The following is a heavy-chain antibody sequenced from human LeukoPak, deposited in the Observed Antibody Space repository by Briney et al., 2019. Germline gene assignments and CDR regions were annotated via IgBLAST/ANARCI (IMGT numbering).Heavy chain of an antibody. CDR3: ARGRGGYCSGGSCYSGYYYYYGMDV. CDR2: INHSGST. J-gene: IGHJ6*04. CDR1: GGSFSGYY. V-gene: IGHV4-34*01. D-gene: IGHD2-15*01. Sequence: SETLSLTCAVYGGSFSGYYWSRIRQPPGKGLEWIGEINHSGSTNYNPSLKSRVTISVDTSKNQFSLKLSSVTAADTAVYYCARGRGGYCSGGSCYSGYYYYYGMDVWGKGTTVTVSS.